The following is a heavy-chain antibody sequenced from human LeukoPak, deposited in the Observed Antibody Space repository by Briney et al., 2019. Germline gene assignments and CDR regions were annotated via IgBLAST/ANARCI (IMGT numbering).Heavy chain of an antibody. CDR1: GGSNSSYY. CDR2: IYYSGST. J-gene: IGHJ5*02. D-gene: IGHD6-13*01. Sequence: SETLSLTCTVSGGSNSSYYWSWIRQPPGKGLEWIGYIYYSGSTNYNPSLKSRVTISVDTSKNQFSLKLSSVTAADTAVYYCASSSWSWGFDPWGQGTLVTVSS. CDR3: ASSSWSWGFDP. V-gene: IGHV4-59*08.